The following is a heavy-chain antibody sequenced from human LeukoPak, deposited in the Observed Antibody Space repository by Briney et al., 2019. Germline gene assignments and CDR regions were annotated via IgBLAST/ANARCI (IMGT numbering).Heavy chain of an antibody. CDR3: AKPVVDSYGYQRYYYYGMDV. CDR1: GFTFSSYG. J-gene: IGHJ6*02. V-gene: IGHV3-30*18. Sequence: GGSLRLSCAASGFTFSSYGMHWVRQAPGKGLEWVAVISYDGSNKYYADSVKGRFTISRDNSKNTLYLQMNSLRAEDTAVYYCAKPVVDSYGYQRYYYYGMDVWGQGTTVTVSS. CDR2: ISYDGSNK. D-gene: IGHD5-18*01.